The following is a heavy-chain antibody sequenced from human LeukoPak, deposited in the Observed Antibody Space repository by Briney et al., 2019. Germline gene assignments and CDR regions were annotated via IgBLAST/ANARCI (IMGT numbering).Heavy chain of an antibody. CDR1: GYNFTTYG. V-gene: IGHV1-18*01. Sequence: ASVKVPCKAYGYNFTTYGITWVRQAPGQGLEWMGWNSAYNRNTNYAQNLQGRVTMATDTSTSTAYMELSSLRSEDTAVYYCARDGGGHDYSNYRWFDPWGQGTLVTVSS. J-gene: IGHJ5*02. CDR3: ARDGGGHDYSNYRWFDP. D-gene: IGHD4-11*01. CDR2: NSAYNRNT.